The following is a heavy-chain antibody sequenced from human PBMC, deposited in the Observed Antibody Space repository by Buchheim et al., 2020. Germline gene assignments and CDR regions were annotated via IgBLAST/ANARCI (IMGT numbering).Heavy chain of an antibody. J-gene: IGHJ6*02. V-gene: IGHV4-34*01. CDR2: INHSGST. CDR1: GGSFSGYY. CDR3: ARSFFYYDFWSGPSPGMDV. Sequence: QVQLQQWGAGLLKPSETLSLTCAVYGGSFSGYYWSWIRQPPGKGLEWIGEINHSGSTNYNPSLKSRVTISVDTSKNHFPFKLSSVTAADTAVYYCARSFFYYDFWSGPSPGMDVWGQGTT. D-gene: IGHD3-3*01.